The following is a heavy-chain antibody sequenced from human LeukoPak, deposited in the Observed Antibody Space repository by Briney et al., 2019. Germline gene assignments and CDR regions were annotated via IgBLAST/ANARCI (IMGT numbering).Heavy chain of an antibody. D-gene: IGHD5-18*01. Sequence: SETLSLTCTVSGVSISSYFWSWVRQPAGKGLEWIGRIYTSGSTKYNPSLQSRVTMSVDTSKNQFSLKLSSVTAADTAVYYCARGFRDTAMASPWGQGTLVTVSS. CDR1: GVSISSYF. J-gene: IGHJ4*02. CDR2: IYTSGST. V-gene: IGHV4-4*07. CDR3: ARGFRDTAMASP.